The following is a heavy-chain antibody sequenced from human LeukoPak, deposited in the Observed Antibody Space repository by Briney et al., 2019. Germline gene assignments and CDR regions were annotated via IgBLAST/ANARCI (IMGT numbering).Heavy chain of an antibody. J-gene: IGHJ4*02. Sequence: GASVKVSCTASGYTFTSYGISWVRQAPGQGLEWMGIINPSGGSSSYAQKSQGRVTMTSDTSTSTVYMELSSLRSEDTAVYYCTRVTGVIKVLLGHWGQGTLVTVSS. V-gene: IGHV1-46*01. CDR1: GYTFTSYG. CDR3: TRVTGVIKVLLGH. D-gene: IGHD3-10*01. CDR2: INPSGGSS.